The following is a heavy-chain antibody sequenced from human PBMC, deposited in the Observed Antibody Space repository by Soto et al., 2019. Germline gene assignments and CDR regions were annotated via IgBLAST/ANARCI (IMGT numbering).Heavy chain of an antibody. Sequence: EALTLFCAASGFSFSSYAMNWVRQAPGKGLEWVSFISGRGTTIYYADSVKGRFTVSRDNAQNSLFLQVDSLRDEDTAVYYCARLGFRTGTNCNPYFYYYAMDIWAQGTTVTVSS. CDR2: ISGRGTTI. CDR1: GFSFSSYA. D-gene: IGHD2-8*02. J-gene: IGHJ6*02. CDR3: ARLGFRTGTNCNPYFYYYAMDI. V-gene: IGHV3-48*02.